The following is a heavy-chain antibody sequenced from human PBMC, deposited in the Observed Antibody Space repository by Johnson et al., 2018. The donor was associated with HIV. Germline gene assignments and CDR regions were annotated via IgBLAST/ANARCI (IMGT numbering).Heavy chain of an antibody. Sequence: VQLVESGGGVVQPGRSLRLSCAASGFTFSDYYMSWIRQAPGKGLEWVSYISSSGSTIYYADSVKGRFTISRDNAKNSLYLQMNSLRAEDTAVYYCAREKGAKGSSPSAFDIWGQGTMVTVSS. V-gene: IGHV3-11*04. CDR2: ISSSGSTI. CDR3: AREKGAKGSSPSAFDI. J-gene: IGHJ3*02. D-gene: IGHD6-13*01. CDR1: GFTFSDYY.